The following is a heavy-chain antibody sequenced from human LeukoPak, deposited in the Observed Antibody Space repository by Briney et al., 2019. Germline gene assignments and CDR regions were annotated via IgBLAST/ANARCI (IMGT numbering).Heavy chain of an antibody. Sequence: GGSLRLSCAASGFTFSNAWMNWVRQAPGKGLEWVGRIKSKTDGGTTDYAAPVKGRFTISRDDSKNTLYLQMNSLKAEDTAVYYCTTGYYDFWSGYSDYWGQGTLVTVSS. V-gene: IGHV3-15*07. CDR2: IKSKTDGGTT. CDR1: GFTFSNAW. D-gene: IGHD3-3*01. CDR3: TTGYYDFWSGYSDY. J-gene: IGHJ4*02.